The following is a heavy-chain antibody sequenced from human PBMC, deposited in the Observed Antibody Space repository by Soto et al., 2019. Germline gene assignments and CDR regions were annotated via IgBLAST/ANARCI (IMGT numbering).Heavy chain of an antibody. Sequence: ESLKISCQGSGYIFTKSWISWVRQMPGKGLEWMARIDPSDSYSDYSPSFRGHVTMSVDKSTSTAHLQWTSLEASDTAIYYCARHDYPPVAGTCNYWGQGTQVTVSS. V-gene: IGHV5-10-1*01. D-gene: IGHD6-19*01. CDR3: ARHDYPPVAGTCNY. CDR2: IDPSDSYS. CDR1: GYIFTKSW. J-gene: IGHJ4*02.